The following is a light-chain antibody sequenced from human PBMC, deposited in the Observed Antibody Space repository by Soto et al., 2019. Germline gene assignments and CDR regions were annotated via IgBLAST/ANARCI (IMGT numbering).Light chain of an antibody. V-gene: IGKV3-15*01. CDR2: TAS. J-gene: IGKJ5*01. CDR1: QSVNIN. CDR3: QQYNNWPIT. Sequence: EVVLTQSPATLSVSPGERATLSCRASQSVNINLAWYQQKPGQASYLLIYTASTRATGVPARFSGSGSGTEFTLTISTLQSEDFTVYYCQQYNNWPITFGQGTRLEIK.